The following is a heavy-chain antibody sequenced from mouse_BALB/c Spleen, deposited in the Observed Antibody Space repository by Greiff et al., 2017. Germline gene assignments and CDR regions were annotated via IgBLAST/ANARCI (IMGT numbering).Heavy chain of an antibody. J-gene: IGHJ4*01. CDR3: ARDGYGGAMDY. CDR1: GYTFTDYA. Sequence: QVQLKESGAELVRPGVSVKISCKGSGYTFTDYAMHWVKQSHANSLEWIGVISTYYGDASYNQKFKGKATMTVDKSSSTAYMELARLTSEDSAIYYCARDGYGGAMDYWGQGTSVTVSS. D-gene: IGHD2-14*01. CDR2: ISTYYGDA. V-gene: IGHV1S137*01.